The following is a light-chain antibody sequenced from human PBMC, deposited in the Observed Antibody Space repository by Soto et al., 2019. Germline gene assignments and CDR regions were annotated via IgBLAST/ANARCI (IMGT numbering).Light chain of an antibody. J-gene: IGKJ4*01. Sequence: DIQMTQSPSSLSASVGDRVTFTCRASQSISSYLNWYQQKPGKAPKLLIYAASSSLQSGVPSRFSGSGSGTDFTLTISSLQPEDFATYYCQQSYSTPLTFGGGTKVEIK. CDR2: AASS. CDR3: QQSYSTPLT. CDR1: QSISSY. V-gene: IGKV1-39*01.